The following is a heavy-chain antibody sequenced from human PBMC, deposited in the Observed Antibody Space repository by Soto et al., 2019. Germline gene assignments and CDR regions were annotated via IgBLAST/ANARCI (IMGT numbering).Heavy chain of an antibody. CDR3: AKDRLTDYYFVS. Sequence: GGSLRLSCAASGFTFSGYDMHWVRQAPGKGLEWVADISYDGTNKNYADSVKGRFSISRDNSNNTLYLEMSSLRGEDTAVYYCAKDRLTDYYFVSWGQGTLVAVCS. CDR1: GFTFSGYD. J-gene: IGHJ4*02. V-gene: IGHV3-30*18. CDR2: ISYDGTNK. D-gene: IGHD2-21*02.